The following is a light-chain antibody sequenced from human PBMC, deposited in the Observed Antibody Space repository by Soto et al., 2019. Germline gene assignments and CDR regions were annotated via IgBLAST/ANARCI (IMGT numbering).Light chain of an antibody. V-gene: IGKV3-11*01. CDR2: DAS. Sequence: EIVMTKSPATLSVSPGERATLSCRASQSVSSYLAWYQQKPGQAPRLLIYDASNRATGIPDRFSGSGSGTDFTLTFCSLEPEDFAVYYCQQYSNLPITFGQGTRLEIK. CDR1: QSVSSY. J-gene: IGKJ5*01. CDR3: QQYSNLPIT.